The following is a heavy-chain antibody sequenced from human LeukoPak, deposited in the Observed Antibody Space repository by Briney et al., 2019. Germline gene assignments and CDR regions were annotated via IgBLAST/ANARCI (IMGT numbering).Heavy chain of an antibody. V-gene: IGHV1-3*01. J-gene: IGHJ5*02. CDR3: ARDYSIAAAGPVNWFDP. D-gene: IGHD6-13*01. CDR2: INAGNGNT. Sequence: GASVKVSCKASGYTFTSHAMHWVRQAPGQRLEWMGWINAGNGNTKYSQKFQGRVTITRDTSASTAYMELSSLRSEDTAVYYCARDYSIAAAGPVNWFDPWGQGTLVTVSS. CDR1: GYTFTSHA.